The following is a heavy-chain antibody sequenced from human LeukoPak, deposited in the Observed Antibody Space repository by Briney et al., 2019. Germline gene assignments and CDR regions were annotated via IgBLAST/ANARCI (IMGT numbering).Heavy chain of an antibody. Sequence: SETLSLTCTVSGYSISSGYYWGWIRQPPGKGLEWIGSIYHSGSTYYNPSLKSRVTISVDTSKNQFSLKLSSVTAADTAVYYCARVAPLSRVRYFDWLPYYYMDVWGKGTTVTVSS. D-gene: IGHD3-9*01. CDR2: IYHSGST. CDR3: ARVAPLSRVRYFDWLPYYYMDV. CDR1: GYSISSGYY. V-gene: IGHV4-38-2*02. J-gene: IGHJ6*03.